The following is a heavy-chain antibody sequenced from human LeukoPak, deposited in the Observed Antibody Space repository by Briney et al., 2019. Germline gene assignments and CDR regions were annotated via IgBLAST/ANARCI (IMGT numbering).Heavy chain of an antibody. D-gene: IGHD1-26*01. J-gene: IGHJ6*03. V-gene: IGHV4-59*10. CDR1: GDALSGYY. CDR3: ARGPSGTQNKCYYYHYMDV. CDR2: IYTSGST. Sequence: SETLSLTCAVYGDALSGYYWSWIRQPAGKGLERIGRIYTSGSTNYNPSLKSRVTMSVDTSKNQFSLKLSSVTAADTAVYYCARGPSGTQNKCYYYHYMDVWGKGTTVTISS.